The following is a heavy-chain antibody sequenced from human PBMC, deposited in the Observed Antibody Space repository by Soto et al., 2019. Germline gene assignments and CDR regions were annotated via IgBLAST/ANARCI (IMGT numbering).Heavy chain of an antibody. V-gene: IGHV1-18*04. CDR2: ISAYNGNT. D-gene: IGHD1-26*01. CDR3: ARGSSATRSYWLPFGLHYYGMDV. J-gene: IGHJ6*02. Sequence: GASVKVSCKASGYTFTSYGISWVRQAPGQGLEWMGWISAYNGNTNYAQKLQGRVTVTTDTSTSTAYIELRSLRSDDTAVYYCARGSSATRSYWLPFGLHYYGMDVWGQGTTVTVSS. CDR1: GYTFTSYG.